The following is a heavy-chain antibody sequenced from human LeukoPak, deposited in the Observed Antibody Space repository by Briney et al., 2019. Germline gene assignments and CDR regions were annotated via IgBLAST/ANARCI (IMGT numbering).Heavy chain of an antibody. CDR2: IIPIFGTA. CDR1: GGTFSSYA. J-gene: IGHJ4*02. CDR3: ARRGEGEDTAMVLLDY. Sequence: GSSVKVSCKASGGTFSSYATSWVRQAPGQGLEWMGGIIPIFGTANYAQKFQGRVTITADESTSTAYMELNSLRSEDTAVYYCARRGEGEDTAMVLLDYWGQGTLVTVSS. V-gene: IGHV1-69*01. D-gene: IGHD5-18*01.